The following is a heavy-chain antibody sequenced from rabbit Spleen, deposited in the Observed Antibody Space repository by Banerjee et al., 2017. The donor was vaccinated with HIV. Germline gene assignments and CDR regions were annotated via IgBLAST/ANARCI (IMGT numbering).Heavy chain of an antibody. V-gene: IGHV1S45*01. Sequence: QEQLEESGGGLVKPEGSLTLTCKASGFSLSNNYVMRWVRQAPGKGLEWIACINVVTGKAVYASWAKGRFTFSKTSSTTVTLQMTSLTAADTATYFCAKDLVAVIGWNFGLWGPGTLVTVS. D-gene: IGHD1-1*01. CDR2: INVVTGKA. CDR3: AKDLVAVIGWNFGL. J-gene: IGHJ4*01. CDR1: GFSLSNNYV.